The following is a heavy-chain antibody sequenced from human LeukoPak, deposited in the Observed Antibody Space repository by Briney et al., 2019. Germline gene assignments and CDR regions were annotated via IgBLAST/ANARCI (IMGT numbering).Heavy chain of an antibody. CDR1: GGSISSGSYY. D-gene: IGHD4-11*01. CDR2: IYTSGST. J-gene: IGHJ5*02. Sequence: SETLSLTCTVSGGSISSGSYYWSWIRQPAGKGLEWIGRIYTSGSTNYNPSLKSRVTISVDTSKNQFSLKLSSVTAADTAVYYCARVLATVTRFDPWGQGTLVTVSS. V-gene: IGHV4-61*02. CDR3: ARVLATVTRFDP.